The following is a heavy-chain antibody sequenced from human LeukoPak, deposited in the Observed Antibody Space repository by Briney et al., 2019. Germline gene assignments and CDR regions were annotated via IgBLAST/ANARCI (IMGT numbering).Heavy chain of an antibody. CDR1: GFTFSSYA. CDR3: AKDWAPNPKVRGYKPTAVFDY. D-gene: IGHD3-10*01. V-gene: IGHV3-23*01. Sequence: PGGSLRLSCAASGFTFSSYAMSWVRQAPGKGLEWVSAISGSGGSTYYADSVEGRFTISRDNSKNTLYLQMNSLRAEDTAVYYCAKDWAPNPKVRGYKPTAVFDYWGQGTLVTVSS. J-gene: IGHJ4*02. CDR2: ISGSGGST.